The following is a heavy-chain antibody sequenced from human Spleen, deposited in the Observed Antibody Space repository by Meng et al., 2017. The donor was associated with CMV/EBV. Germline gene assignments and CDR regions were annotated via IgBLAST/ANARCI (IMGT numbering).Heavy chain of an antibody. J-gene: IGHJ4*02. D-gene: IGHD3-22*01. CDR1: GFTFSGYG. CDR2: ISYDGSNK. CDR3: ARENYFDTSDFDY. V-gene: IGHV3-30*03. Sequence: AYGFTFSGYGMHWIRQAPGKGLEWVAVISYDGSNKYYADSVKGRFTISRDNSKNTLHLQMNSLRAEDTAVYYCARENYFDTSDFDYWGQGSLVTVSS.